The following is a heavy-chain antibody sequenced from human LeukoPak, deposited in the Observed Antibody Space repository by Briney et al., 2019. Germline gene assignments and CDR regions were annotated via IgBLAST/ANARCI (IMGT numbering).Heavy chain of an antibody. CDR3: AAGCSSTSCYWYYYTDV. CDR2: INQSGST. D-gene: IGHD2-2*01. CDR1: GGSFSGYY. J-gene: IGHJ6*03. V-gene: IGHV4-34*01. Sequence: SETLSLTCAVYGGSFSGYYWSWIRQPPGKGLEWIGEINQSGSTNYNPSLKSRVTISVDTSKNQFSLRLSPVTAADTAVYDCAAGCSSTSCYWYYYTDVWGKGTTVTVSS.